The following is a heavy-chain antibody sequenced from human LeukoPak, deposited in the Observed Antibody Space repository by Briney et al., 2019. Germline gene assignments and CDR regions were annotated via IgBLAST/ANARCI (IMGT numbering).Heavy chain of an antibody. J-gene: IGHJ4*02. CDR3: ARDTGYSGYSDY. CDR1: GFTFSDYY. CDR2: ISSSSSYT. V-gene: IGHV3-11*05. D-gene: IGHD5-12*01. Sequence: GGSLRLSCAASGFTFSDYYMSWIRQAPGKGLEWVSYISSSSSYTDYADSVKGRFTISRDNAKNSLNLQMNSLRAEDTAVYYCARDTGYSGYSDYWGQGTLVTVSS.